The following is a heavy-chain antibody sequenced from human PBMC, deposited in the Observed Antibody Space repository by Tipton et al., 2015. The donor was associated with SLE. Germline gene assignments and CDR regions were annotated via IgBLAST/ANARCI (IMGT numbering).Heavy chain of an antibody. J-gene: IGHJ4*02. CDR3: ATIAAAGIFDY. V-gene: IGHV4-61*08. CDR2: IYYSGST. D-gene: IGHD6-13*01. CDR1: GGSISSGDYY. Sequence: TLSLTCTVSGGSISSGDYYWSWIRQPPGKGLEWIGYIYYSGSTNYNPSLKSRVTISVDTSKNQFSLKLSSVTAADTAVYYCATIAAAGIFDYWGQGTLVTVSS.